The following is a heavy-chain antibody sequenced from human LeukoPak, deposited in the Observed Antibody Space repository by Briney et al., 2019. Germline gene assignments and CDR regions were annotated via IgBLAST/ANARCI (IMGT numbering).Heavy chain of an antibody. Sequence: GGSLRLSCAASGFTFSSYGMHWVRQAPGKGLEWVAVISYDGSNKYYADSVKGRFTISRDNSKNTLYLQMNSLRAGDTAVYYCAKQLYDFWSGYSFYYYYGMDVWGQGTTVTVSS. V-gene: IGHV3-30*18. CDR2: ISYDGSNK. D-gene: IGHD3-3*01. CDR3: AKQLYDFWSGYSFYYYYGMDV. J-gene: IGHJ6*02. CDR1: GFTFSSYG.